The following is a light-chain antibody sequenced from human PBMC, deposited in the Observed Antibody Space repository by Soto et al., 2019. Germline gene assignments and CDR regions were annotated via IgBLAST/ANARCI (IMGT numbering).Light chain of an antibody. CDR3: QQDDNLPIT. CDR2: DAS. Sequence: DIQMTQSPSSLSASVGDRVTITCQASQDISYYLNWYQQKPGKAPTLLIYDASNLEPRVPSRFSGCGSGTDFAFTISSLQPEDIATYLCQQDDNLPITFGQGTRLEIK. J-gene: IGKJ5*01. CDR1: QDISYY. V-gene: IGKV1-33*01.